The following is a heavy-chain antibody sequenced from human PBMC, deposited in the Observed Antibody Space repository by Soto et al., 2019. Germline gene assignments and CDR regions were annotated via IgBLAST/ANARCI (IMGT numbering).Heavy chain of an antibody. CDR1: GFTFSSHA. Sequence: GGSLRLSCAASGFTFSSHAMGWLRQAPGTEPEWVAFVDGSSADTSYADSVKGRFTISRDNSENSLYLHMNSLRAEDTGRYFCAKEIFAAAYAATSAFDLWGHGTLVTVSS. V-gene: IGHV3-23*01. CDR2: VDGSSADT. J-gene: IGHJ4*01. D-gene: IGHD2-8*01. CDR3: AKEIFAAAYAATSAFDL.